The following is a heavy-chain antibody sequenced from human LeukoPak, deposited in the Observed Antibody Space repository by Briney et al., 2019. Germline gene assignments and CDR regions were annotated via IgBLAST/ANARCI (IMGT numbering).Heavy chain of an antibody. CDR1: GFTFSSYA. CDR3: ARDGISGSFFDY. Sequence: GGSLRLSCAASGFTFSSYAMHWVRQAPGKGLEWVAVISYDGGNKYYADSVKGRFTISRDNSKNTLYLQMNSLRAEDTAVYYCARDGISGSFFDYWGQGTLVTVSS. V-gene: IGHV3-30*01. J-gene: IGHJ4*02. CDR2: ISYDGGNK. D-gene: IGHD1-26*01.